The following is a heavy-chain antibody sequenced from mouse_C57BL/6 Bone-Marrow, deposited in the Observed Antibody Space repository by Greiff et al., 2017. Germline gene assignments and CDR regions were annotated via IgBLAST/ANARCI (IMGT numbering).Heavy chain of an antibody. J-gene: IGHJ3*01. CDR3: ARAGGSSLAWFAY. D-gene: IGHD1-1*01. Sequence: EVHLVESGGGLVKPGGSLKLSCAASGFTFSSYAMSWVRQTPEKRLEWVATISDGGSYTYYPDNVKGRFTISRDNAKNNLYLQMSHLKSEDTAMYYCARAGGSSLAWFAYWGQGTLVTVSA. CDR2: ISDGGSYT. CDR1: GFTFSSYA. V-gene: IGHV5-4*01.